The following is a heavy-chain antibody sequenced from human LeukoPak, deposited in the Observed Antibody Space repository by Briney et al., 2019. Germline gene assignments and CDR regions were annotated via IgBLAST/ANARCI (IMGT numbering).Heavy chain of an antibody. D-gene: IGHD6-19*01. CDR1: GYSISSGYY. CDR3: ARRSYHRLAVAGKPGIDY. V-gene: IGHV4-38-2*02. CDR2: INHSGST. Sequence: SETLSLTCTVSGYSISSGYYRSWIRQPPGKGLEWIGEINHSGSTNYNPSLKSRVTISVDTSKNQFSLKLSSVTAADTAVYYCARRSYHRLAVAGKPGIDYWGQGTLVTVSS. J-gene: IGHJ4*02.